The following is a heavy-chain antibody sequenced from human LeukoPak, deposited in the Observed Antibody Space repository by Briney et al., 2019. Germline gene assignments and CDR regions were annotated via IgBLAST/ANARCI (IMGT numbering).Heavy chain of an antibody. Sequence: GGSLRLSCAASGFTFSSYSMNWVRQAPGRGLEWVSSISSSSSYIYYADSVKGRFIISRDNAKNSLYLQMNSLRAEDTAVYYCARDKRYYDRTCAFDIWGQGTMVTVSS. D-gene: IGHD3-22*01. V-gene: IGHV3-21*01. CDR2: ISSSSSYI. CDR1: GFTFSSYS. J-gene: IGHJ3*02. CDR3: ARDKRYYDRTCAFDI.